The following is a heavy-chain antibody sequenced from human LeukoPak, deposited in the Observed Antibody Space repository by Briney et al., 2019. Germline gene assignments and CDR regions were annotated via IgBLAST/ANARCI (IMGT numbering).Heavy chain of an antibody. CDR2: IYYSGST. D-gene: IGHD3-16*01. J-gene: IGHJ5*02. CDR3: ARHDGAHWDWFDP. CDR1: GGSISSSSYY. V-gene: IGHV4-39*01. Sequence: PSETLSLTCTVSGGSISSSSYYWGWIRQPPGTGLEWIGSIYYSGSTYYNPSLKSRVTISVDTSKNQFSLKLSSVTAADTAVYYCARHDGAHWDWFDPWGQGTLVTVSS.